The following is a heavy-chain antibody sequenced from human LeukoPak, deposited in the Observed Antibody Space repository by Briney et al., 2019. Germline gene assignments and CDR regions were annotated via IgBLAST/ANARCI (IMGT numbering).Heavy chain of an antibody. J-gene: IGHJ5*02. Sequence: GGSLRLSCAASGSTFSSYGMHWVRQAPGKGLEWVAVISYDGSNKYYADSVKGRFTISRDNSKNTLYLQMNSLRAEDTAVYYCAKEAGAWGTDNWFDPWGQGTLVTASS. CDR3: AKEAGAWGTDNWFDP. V-gene: IGHV3-30*18. D-gene: IGHD3-16*01. CDR2: ISYDGSNK. CDR1: GSTFSSYG.